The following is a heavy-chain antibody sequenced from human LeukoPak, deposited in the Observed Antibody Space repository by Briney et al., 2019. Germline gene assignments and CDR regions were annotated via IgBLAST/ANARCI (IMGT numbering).Heavy chain of an antibody. CDR2: IYSGGST. V-gene: IGHV3-53*01. CDR3: ARMSSFVYGDYGVAFDI. D-gene: IGHD4-17*01. Sequence: PGGSLRLSCAASGFTVSSNYMSWVRQAPGKGLEWVSVIYSGGSTYYADSVKGRFTISRDNSKNSLYLQMNSLRAGDTAVYYCARMSSFVYGDYGVAFDIWGQGTMVTVSS. J-gene: IGHJ3*02. CDR1: GFTVSSNY.